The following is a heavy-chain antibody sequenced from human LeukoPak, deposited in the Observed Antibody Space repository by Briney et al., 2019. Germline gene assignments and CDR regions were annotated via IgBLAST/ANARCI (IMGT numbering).Heavy chain of an antibody. CDR2: IYYSGST. CDR3: ASLYGSGSYYPSDY. D-gene: IGHD3-10*01. Sequence: SETLSLTCTVSGGSISSSNYYWGWIRQPRGKGLEWIGSIYYSGSTYYTPSLKSRVTISVDTSKNQFSLKLSSVTAADTAVYYCASLYGSGSYYPSDYWGQGTLVTVSS. V-gene: IGHV4-39*07. CDR1: GGSISSSNYY. J-gene: IGHJ4*02.